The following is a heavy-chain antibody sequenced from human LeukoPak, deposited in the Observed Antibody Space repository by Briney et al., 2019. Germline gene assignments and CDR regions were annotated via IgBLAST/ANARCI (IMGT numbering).Heavy chain of an antibody. Sequence: GGCLRLSRAASVFSFSTYAMNWVRRAPAKGLEWVSTICGGGPTTDYADSVKDRFTISRDNSKNPLYLQMNSLRAEDTAVYFCARGFLGCTDQYFYSWGQGTLVTVSS. J-gene: IGHJ4*02. V-gene: IGHV3-23*01. CDR1: VFSFSTYA. CDR2: ICGGGPTT. D-gene: IGHD2-8*01. CDR3: ARGFLGCTDQYFYS.